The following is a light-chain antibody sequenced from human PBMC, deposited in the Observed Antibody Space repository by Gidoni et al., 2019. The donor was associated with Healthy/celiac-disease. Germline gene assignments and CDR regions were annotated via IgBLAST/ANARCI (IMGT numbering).Light chain of an antibody. CDR3: MQALQTPWT. CDR1: QSLLHSNGYNY. J-gene: IGKJ1*01. Sequence: DIVMTQSPLSLPVTPGEPASISCRSSQSLLHSNGYNYLDWYLQKPGQSPQLLSYLGSNRAAGVPDRVSGSGSGTDVTLKISRVEAEDVGVYYCMQALQTPWTFGQXTKVEIK. V-gene: IGKV2-28*01. CDR2: LGS.